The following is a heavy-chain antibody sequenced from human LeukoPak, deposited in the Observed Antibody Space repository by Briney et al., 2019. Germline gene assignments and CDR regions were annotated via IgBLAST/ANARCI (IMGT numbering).Heavy chain of an antibody. J-gene: IGHJ4*02. D-gene: IGHD2-8*02. CDR2: INPRDGGI. Sequence: ASVKVSCKASGYTFTSYSMHWVRQAPGQGLEWVGIINPRDGGISYAQRLQGRITVTMDTSTGTVYMELSSLRSEDTAVYYCFTGGPDYWGQGTLVTVSS. CDR3: FTGGPDY. CDR1: GYTFTSYS. V-gene: IGHV1-46*04.